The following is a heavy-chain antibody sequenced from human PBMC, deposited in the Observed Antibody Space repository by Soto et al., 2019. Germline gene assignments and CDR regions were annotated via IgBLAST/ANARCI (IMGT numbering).Heavy chain of an antibody. J-gene: IGHJ5*02. CDR1: GGTFSSYT. Sequence: SVKVSCKASGGTFSSYTISWVRQAPGQGLEWMGRIIPILGIANYAQKFQGRVTITADKSTSTAYMELSSLRSEDTAVYYCARVISPPGGDYDSDWYNWFDPWRQGTLVTVSS. D-gene: IGHD2-21*02. CDR3: ARVISPPGGDYDSDWYNWFDP. CDR2: IIPILGIA. V-gene: IGHV1-69*02.